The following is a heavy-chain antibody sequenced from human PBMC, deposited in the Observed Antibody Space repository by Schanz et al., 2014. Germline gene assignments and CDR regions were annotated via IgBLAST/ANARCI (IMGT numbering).Heavy chain of an antibody. Sequence: QVQLVQSGAEVKKPGASVKVSCKASGYTFTSYGISWVRQAPGQGLEWMGWISAYNGNTKYPQKLQGRVTMTTDTSTSTAYMELKSLRSSDTAVDYCARDAAGFYHIVTEEDYWGQGTLVTVSS. J-gene: IGHJ4*02. CDR3: ARDAAGFYHIVTEEDY. CDR2: ISAYNGNT. CDR1: GYTFTSYG. D-gene: IGHD3-9*01. V-gene: IGHV1-18*01.